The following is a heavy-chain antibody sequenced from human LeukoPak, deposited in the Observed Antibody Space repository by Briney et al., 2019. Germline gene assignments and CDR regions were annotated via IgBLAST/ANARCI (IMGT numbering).Heavy chain of an antibody. CDR3: ARGTSIAVAGRLGY. CDR1: GGTFSSYA. CDR2: IIPIFGTA. J-gene: IGHJ4*02. D-gene: IGHD6-19*01. V-gene: IGHV1-69*05. Sequence: SVKVSCKDSGGTFSSYAISWVRQAPGQGLEWMGGIIPIFGTANYAQKFQGRVTITTDESTSTAYMELSSLRSEDTAVYHCARGTSIAVAGRLGYWGQGTLVTVSS.